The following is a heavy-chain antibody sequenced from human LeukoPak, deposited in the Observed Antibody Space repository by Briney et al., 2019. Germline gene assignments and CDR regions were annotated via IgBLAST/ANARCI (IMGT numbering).Heavy chain of an antibody. J-gene: IGHJ3*02. CDR1: GGSISSYY. Sequence: SETLSLTCTVSGGSISSYYWSWIRQPPGKGLEWIGYIYYSGSTNYNPSLKSRVTISVDTSKNQFSLKLSSVTAADTAVYYCARVDAWSARSWNDAHDAFDIWGQGTMVTVSS. CDR3: ARVDAWSARSWNDAHDAFDI. D-gene: IGHD1-1*01. CDR2: IYYSGST. V-gene: IGHV4-59*01.